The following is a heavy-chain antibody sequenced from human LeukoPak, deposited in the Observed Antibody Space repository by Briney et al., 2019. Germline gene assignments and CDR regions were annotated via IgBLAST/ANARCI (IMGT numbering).Heavy chain of an antibody. Sequence: GGSLRLSCAASGFTFSSYAMHWVRQAPGKGLEWVAVISYDGSNKYYADSVKGRFTISRDNSKNTLYLQMNSLRAEDTAVYYCACTPTSYYYYYGMDVWGKGTTVTVSS. CDR2: ISYDGSNK. CDR3: ACTPTSYYYYYGMDV. V-gene: IGHV3-30*04. D-gene: IGHD2/OR15-2a*01. J-gene: IGHJ6*04. CDR1: GFTFSSYA.